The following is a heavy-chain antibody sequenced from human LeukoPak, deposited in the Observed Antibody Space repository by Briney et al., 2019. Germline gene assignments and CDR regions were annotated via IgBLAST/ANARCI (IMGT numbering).Heavy chain of an antibody. J-gene: IGHJ3*01. D-gene: IGHD3-22*01. CDR1: GYTFTNYG. V-gene: IGHV1-18*01. CDR3: GREGAGDFYDSSCNPAGDAFDG. Sequence: ASVTVSRTASGYTFTNYGLSWVRQAPRQGLEWVGWIYVYNGKTNYAQKPQGRGTMTTETSTNTAFTELRSLRSDEPAGVFCGREGAGDFYDSSCNPAGDAFDGSGQGSMVIASS. CDR2: IYVYNGKT.